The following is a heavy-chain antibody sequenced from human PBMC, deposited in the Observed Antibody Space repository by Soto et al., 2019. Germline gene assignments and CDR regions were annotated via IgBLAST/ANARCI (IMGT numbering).Heavy chain of an antibody. CDR1: GFTFSRYG. J-gene: IGHJ3*02. CDR3: ARPASITMVRGVIKNDAFDI. Sequence: ESGGGVVQPGRSLRLSCAASGFTFSRYGMHWVRQAPGKGLEWVAVIWYDGSNKYYADSVKGRFTISRDNSKNTLYLQMNSLRAEDTAVYYCARPASITMVRGVIKNDAFDIWGQGTMVTVSS. V-gene: IGHV3-33*01. D-gene: IGHD3-10*01. CDR2: IWYDGSNK.